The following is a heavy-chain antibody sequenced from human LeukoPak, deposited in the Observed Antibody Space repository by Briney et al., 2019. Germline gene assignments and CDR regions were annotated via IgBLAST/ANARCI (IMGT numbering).Heavy chain of an antibody. CDR1: GSSMSSDYY. Sequence: SETLSLTCTVSGSSMSSDYYWGWIRQPPGKRLEWIGSISDSGSAYYNPSLKSRVTISVDTSKSQFSLKLSSVTAADTAVYYCARVHAASTSFVFWGQGTLVTVSS. CDR2: ISDSGSA. J-gene: IGHJ4*02. CDR3: ARVHAASTSFVF. V-gene: IGHV4-38-2*02. D-gene: IGHD2-2*01.